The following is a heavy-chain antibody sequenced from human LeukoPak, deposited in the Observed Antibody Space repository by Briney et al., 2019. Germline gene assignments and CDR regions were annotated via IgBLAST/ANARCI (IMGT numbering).Heavy chain of an antibody. D-gene: IGHD3-10*01. J-gene: IGHJ4*02. Sequence: ASVKVSCKASGYTFTGYYIHWVRQAPGQGLEWMGWIDPTSGGTKYAQKFQGRVTMTRDTSSNTAYMELSRLRSDDTAVYYCARVRTSITMVRTHCCNFDYWGQGTLVTVSS. CDR1: GYTFTGYY. V-gene: IGHV1-2*02. CDR2: IDPTSGGT. CDR3: ARVRTSITMVRTHCCNFDY.